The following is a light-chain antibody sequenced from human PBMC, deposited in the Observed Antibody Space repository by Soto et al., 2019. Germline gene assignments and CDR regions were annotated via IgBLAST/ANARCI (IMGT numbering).Light chain of an antibody. V-gene: IGKV3-11*01. Sequence: EIVLTQSPATLSLSTGERATLSCRASQSVSNYLAWYQQKPGQAPRLLIYDASNRASGIPARFSGSGSGTDFTLTISSLDPEDFAVYYCQQRSNWPPVTFGGGTKVDIK. CDR3: QQRSNWPPVT. J-gene: IGKJ4*01. CDR2: DAS. CDR1: QSVSNY.